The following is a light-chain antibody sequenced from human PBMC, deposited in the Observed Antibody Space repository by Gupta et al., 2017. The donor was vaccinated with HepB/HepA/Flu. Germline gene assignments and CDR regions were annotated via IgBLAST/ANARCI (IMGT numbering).Light chain of an antibody. V-gene: IGKV3-11*01. CDR2: DAS. Sequence: EIVLTQSPATLSLSPGERATLSCRASQSVSSYLAWYQQKPGQAPRLLIYDASNRDTGIPARFSGRGYGTDFTLTISSREPEDFAVYYCQQRSNWPPVTFGGGTKVEIK. CDR3: QQRSNWPPVT. CDR1: QSVSSY. J-gene: IGKJ4*01.